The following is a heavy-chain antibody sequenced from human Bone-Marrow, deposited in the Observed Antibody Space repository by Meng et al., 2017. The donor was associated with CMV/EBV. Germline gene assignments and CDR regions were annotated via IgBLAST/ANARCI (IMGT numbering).Heavy chain of an antibody. CDR3: ARFSVGATPPHGDY. J-gene: IGHJ4*02. CDR1: GGSFSGYY. D-gene: IGHD1-26*01. V-gene: IGHV4-34*01. CDR2: INHSGST. Sequence: SETLSLTCAVYGGSFSGYYWSWIRQPPGKGLEWIGEINHSGSTNYNPSLKSRVTISVDTSKNQFSLKLSSVTAADTAVYYCARFSVGATPPHGDYWDQGTLVTVSS.